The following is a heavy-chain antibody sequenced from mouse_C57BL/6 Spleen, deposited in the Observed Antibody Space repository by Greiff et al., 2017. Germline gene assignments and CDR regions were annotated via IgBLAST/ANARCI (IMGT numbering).Heavy chain of an antibody. V-gene: IGHV7-3*01. Sequence: EVQGVESGGGLVQPGGSLSLSCAASGFTFTDYYMSWVRQPPGKALEWLGFIRNKANGYTTEYSASVKGRFTISRDNSQSILYLQMNALRAEDSATYYCARSCPLTAFDYWGQGTTLTVSS. CDR3: ARSCPLTAFDY. D-gene: IGHD4-1*01. CDR1: GFTFTDYY. CDR2: IRNKANGYTT. J-gene: IGHJ2*01.